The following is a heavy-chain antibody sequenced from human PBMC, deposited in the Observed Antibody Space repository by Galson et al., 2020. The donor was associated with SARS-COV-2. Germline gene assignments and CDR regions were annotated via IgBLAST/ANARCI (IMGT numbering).Heavy chain of an antibody. Sequence: ASVKVSCNASGGTFSNYAISWVRQAPGQGLAWMGGIIPFLGTPNYAQKFQDRVTITTDESTSTAYMELNSLKSDDMAVYYCARGHAHYDNSGYLTGWFDPWGQGSLVTVSS. CDR2: IIPFLGTP. V-gene: IGHV1-69*05. J-gene: IGHJ5*02. CDR3: ARGHAHYDNSGYLTGWFDP. D-gene: IGHD3-22*01. CDR1: GGTFSNYA.